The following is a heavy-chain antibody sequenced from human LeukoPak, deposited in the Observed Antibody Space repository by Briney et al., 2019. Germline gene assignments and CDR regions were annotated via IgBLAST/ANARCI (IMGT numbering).Heavy chain of an antibody. CDR1: GFTFSSYW. J-gene: IGHJ4*02. Sequence: GGSLRLSCVASGFTFSSYWMNWVRQAPGKGLEWVASINQDGSEKYYVDSVKGRFTISRDNAKNSLYLQMNSLRAEDTAVYYCARGDCSSTSCLGWGYWGQGTLVTVSS. CDR2: INQDGSEK. V-gene: IGHV3-7*01. D-gene: IGHD2-2*01. CDR3: ARGDCSSTSCLGWGY.